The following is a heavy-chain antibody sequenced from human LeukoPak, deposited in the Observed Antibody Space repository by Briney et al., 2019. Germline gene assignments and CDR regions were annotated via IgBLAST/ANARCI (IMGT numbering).Heavy chain of an antibody. CDR3: ARDFYSRQFDY. J-gene: IGHJ4*02. V-gene: IGHV3-53*01. CDR1: GCTVISNY. Sequence: GGSLRLSCAACGCTVISNYMSWVRQAPGKGLEWVSVIYVDGSTYYADSVQGRFTISRDNSKNTLYLQVNSLTAEDTAVYYCARDFYSRQFDYWGQGALVTVSS. D-gene: IGHD5-18*01. CDR2: IYVDGST.